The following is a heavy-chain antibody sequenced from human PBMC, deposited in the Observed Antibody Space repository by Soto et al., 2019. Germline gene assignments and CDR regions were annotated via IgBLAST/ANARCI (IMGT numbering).Heavy chain of an antibody. CDR3: ATRITVFGLLIPPFDP. D-gene: IGHD3-3*01. J-gene: IGHJ5*02. CDR2: INHTGDT. CDR1: GGSVNGYY. V-gene: IGHV4-34*01. Sequence: SETLSLTCAVYGGSVNGYYWNWIRQPPGKGLEWIGEINHTGDTHYNPSLKSRVTMSVDTSKNQFSLRLSPVTAADTAIYYCATRITVFGLLIPPFDPWGQGTQVTVSS.